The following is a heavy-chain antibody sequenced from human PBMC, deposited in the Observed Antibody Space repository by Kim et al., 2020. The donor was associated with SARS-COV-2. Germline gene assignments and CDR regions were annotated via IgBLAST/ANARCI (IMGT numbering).Heavy chain of an antibody. CDR2: TT. V-gene: IGHV3-15*01. D-gene: IGHD3-9*01. CDR3: TTAPYYDILV. J-gene: IGHJ4*02. Sequence: TTDYAAPVKGRFTISRDDSKNTLYLQMNSLKTEDTAVYYCTTAPYYDILVWGQGTLVTVSS.